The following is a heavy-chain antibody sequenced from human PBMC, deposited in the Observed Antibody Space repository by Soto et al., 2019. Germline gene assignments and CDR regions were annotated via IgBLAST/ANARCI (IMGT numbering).Heavy chain of an antibody. CDR2: IWNDGSQK. CDR1: GFVYSQYA. CDR3: VRGIPSQYSSTWLYWHFDL. Sequence: ESGGGVVQPGRSLRLSCEASGFVYSQYAMHWVRQAPGKGPEWVALIWNDGSQKNYVDSVKGRFTISRDNSKNTLNLQMNSLRADDTAMYFCVRGIPSQYSSTWLYWHFDLWGPRTLVTVSS. J-gene: IGHJ2*01. D-gene: IGHD6-13*01. V-gene: IGHV3-33*01.